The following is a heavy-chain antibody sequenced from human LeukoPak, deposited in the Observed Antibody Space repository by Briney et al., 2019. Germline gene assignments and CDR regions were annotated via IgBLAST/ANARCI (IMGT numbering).Heavy chain of an antibody. Sequence: GGSLRLSCAASGFTFSSYSMNWVRQAPGKGLEWVSSISSSSYIYYADSVKGRFTISRDNAKNSLYLQMNSLRAEDTAVYYCARTSDTSGRLYWYFDLWGRGTLVTVSS. J-gene: IGHJ2*01. CDR1: GFTFSSYS. D-gene: IGHD3-22*01. CDR3: ARTSDTSGRLYWYFDL. V-gene: IGHV3-21*01. CDR2: ISSSSYI.